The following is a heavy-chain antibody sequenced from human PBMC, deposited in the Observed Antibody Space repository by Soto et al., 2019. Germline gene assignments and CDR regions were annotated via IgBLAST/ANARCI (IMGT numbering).Heavy chain of an antibody. Sequence: ASVKVSCKASGATLDTFINFGITWVRRAPGQGLEWMGGIIPVFGTAHYAQKFQGRLTISADEATRTAYMEMSSLRSEDTAVYYCARGTRVVSLWGQGTMVTVSS. J-gene: IGHJ3*01. D-gene: IGHD3-16*02. CDR1: GATLDTFINFG. V-gene: IGHV1-69*13. CDR2: IIPVFGTA. CDR3: ARGTRVVSL.